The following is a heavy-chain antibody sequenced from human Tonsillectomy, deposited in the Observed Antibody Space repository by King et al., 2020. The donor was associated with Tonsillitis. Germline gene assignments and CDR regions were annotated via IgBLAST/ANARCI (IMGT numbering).Heavy chain of an antibody. CDR3: AKSAVAGTYYYYYGVDV. Sequence: QLVQSGSELKKPGASVKVSCKTSGYTFTSYAMNWVRQAPGQGREWMGWINTNTGNPTYAQGFTGRFVFSLDTSVSTAYLQISSLKAADTAVYFCAKSAVAGTYYYYYGVDVWGQGTTVTVSS. CDR1: GYTFTSYA. J-gene: IGHJ6*02. D-gene: IGHD6-19*01. CDR2: INTNTGNP. V-gene: IGHV7-4-1*02.